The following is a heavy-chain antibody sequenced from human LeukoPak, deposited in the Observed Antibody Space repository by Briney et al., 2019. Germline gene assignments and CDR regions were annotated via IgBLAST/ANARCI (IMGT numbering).Heavy chain of an antibody. CDR3: TRDGSGWSDS. CDR1: GFTLDNYW. D-gene: IGHD6-19*01. V-gene: IGHV3-7*01. J-gene: IGHJ5*01. CDR2: INQDGSEK. Sequence: GGSLGLSCEVSGFTLDNYWMSWVRQAPGKGPEWVANINQDGSEKNYLDSVKGRFTISRDNAKNSVYLQMNSLRVEDTAVYVCTRDGSGWSDSWGQGTLVTVSS.